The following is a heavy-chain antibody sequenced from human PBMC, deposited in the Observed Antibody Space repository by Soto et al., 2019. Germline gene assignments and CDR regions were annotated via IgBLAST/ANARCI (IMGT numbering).Heavy chain of an antibody. J-gene: IGHJ6*02. Sequence: SETLSLTCTVSGGSISSYYWSWIRQPPGKGLGWIGYIYYSGSTNYNPSLKSRVTISVDTSKNQFSLKLSSVTAADTAVYYCARGGSGSYYHHYGMDVWSRGSTVIVSS. D-gene: IGHD1-26*01. CDR3: ARGGSGSYYHHYGMDV. CDR1: GGSISSYY. CDR2: IYYSGST. V-gene: IGHV4-59*01.